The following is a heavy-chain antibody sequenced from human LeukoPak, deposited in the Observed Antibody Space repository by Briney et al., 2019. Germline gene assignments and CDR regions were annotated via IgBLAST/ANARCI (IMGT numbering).Heavy chain of an antibody. Sequence: GGSLRLSCAASGFTFDDYGMSWVRQAPGKGLEWVSGINWNGGSTGYADSVKGRFTISRDNAKNSLYLQMNSLRAEDTAVYYCARGGYSGYDFDYWGQGTLVTVSS. D-gene: IGHD5-12*01. CDR3: ARGGYSGYDFDY. J-gene: IGHJ4*02. V-gene: IGHV3-20*04. CDR2: INWNGGST. CDR1: GFTFDDYG.